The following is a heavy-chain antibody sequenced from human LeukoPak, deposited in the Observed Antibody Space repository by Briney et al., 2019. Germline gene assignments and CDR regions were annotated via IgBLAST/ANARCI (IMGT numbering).Heavy chain of an antibody. CDR2: ISGSGSYI. D-gene: IGHD4/OR15-4a*01. V-gene: IGHV3-21*01. Sequence: GGSLRLSCAASGFTFSSHFMNWVRQAPGKGLEWVSSISGSGSYIYYAESVKGRSTISRDNAKKSLYLQMNSLKAEDTAIYYCTRTNYPDWGQGTLVTVSS. CDR1: GFTFSSHF. CDR3: TRTNYPD. J-gene: IGHJ4*02.